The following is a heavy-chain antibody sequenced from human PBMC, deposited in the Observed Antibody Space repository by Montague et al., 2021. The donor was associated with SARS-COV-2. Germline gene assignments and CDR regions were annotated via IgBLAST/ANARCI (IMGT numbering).Heavy chain of an antibody. Sequence: SGTLSLTCSVSGGPISGYYWSWIRQSPGKGLEWIGYIYYSGGTIYNPSLKSRVIISVDTSKSQFSLKLSSVTAADTAVYYCARGRFIAGGRLPHGFDPWGQGTLVTVPS. D-gene: IGHD6-13*01. V-gene: IGHV4-59*01. CDR1: GGPISGYY. CDR2: IYYSGGT. CDR3: ARGRFIAGGRLPHGFDP. J-gene: IGHJ5*02.